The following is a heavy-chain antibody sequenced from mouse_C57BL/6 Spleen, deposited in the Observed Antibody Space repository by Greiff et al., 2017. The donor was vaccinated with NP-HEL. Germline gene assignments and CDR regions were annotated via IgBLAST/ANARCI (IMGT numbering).Heavy chain of an antibody. V-gene: IGHV1-80*01. CDR1: GYAFSSYW. J-gene: IGHJ4*01. CDR3: ASDYYGSSHAMDY. CDR2: IYPGDGDT. Sequence: QVQLKQSGAELVKPGASVKISCKASGYAFSSYWMNWVKQRPGKGLEWIGQIYPGDGDTNYNGKFKGKATLTADKSSSTAYMQLSSLTSEDSAVYFCASDYYGSSHAMDYWGQGTSVTVSA. D-gene: IGHD1-1*01.